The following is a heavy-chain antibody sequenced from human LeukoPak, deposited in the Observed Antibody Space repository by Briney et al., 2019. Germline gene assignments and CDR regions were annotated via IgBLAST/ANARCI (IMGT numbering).Heavy chain of an antibody. V-gene: IGHV4-39*07. CDR2: IYYSGST. Sequence: SETLSLTCTVSGGSISSSSYYWGWIRQPPGKGLEWIGSIYYSGSTYYNPSLKSRVTMSVDMSRNQFSLKVSSVTAADTAVYYCARVGYGDYYFDYWGQGALVTVSS. CDR3: ARVGYGDYYFDY. CDR1: GGSISSSSYY. D-gene: IGHD4-17*01. J-gene: IGHJ4*02.